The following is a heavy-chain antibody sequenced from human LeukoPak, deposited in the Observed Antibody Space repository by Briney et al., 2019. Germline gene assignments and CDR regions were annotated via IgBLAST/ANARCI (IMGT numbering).Heavy chain of an antibody. J-gene: IGHJ4*02. D-gene: IGHD5-24*01. Sequence: SVKVSCKASGGTFSSYAISWVRQAPGQGLEWMGRIIPILGIANYAQKFQGRVTITADKSASTAYMELSSLRSEDTAVYYCARGDGYNPEDYWGQGTLVTVSS. CDR2: IIPILGIA. CDR1: GGTFSSYA. V-gene: IGHV1-69*04. CDR3: ARGDGYNPEDY.